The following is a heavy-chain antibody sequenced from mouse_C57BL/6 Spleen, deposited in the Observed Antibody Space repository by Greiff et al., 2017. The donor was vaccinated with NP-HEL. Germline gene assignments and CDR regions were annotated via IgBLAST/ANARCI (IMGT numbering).Heavy chain of an antibody. Sequence: VKLMESGAELARPGASVKMSCKASGYTFTSYTMHWVKQRPGQGLEWIGYINPSSGYTKYNQKFKDKATLTADKSSSTAYMQLSSLTSEDSAVYYCARDDYYFGYWGQGTTLTVSS. V-gene: IGHV1-4*01. CDR1: GYTFTSYT. D-gene: IGHD2-4*01. CDR3: ARDDYYFGY. CDR2: INPSSGYT. J-gene: IGHJ2*01.